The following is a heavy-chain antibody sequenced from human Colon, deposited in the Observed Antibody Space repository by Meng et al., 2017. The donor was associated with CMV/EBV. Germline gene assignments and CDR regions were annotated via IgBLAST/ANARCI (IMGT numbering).Heavy chain of an antibody. Sequence: SETLSLTCSVSGFSISRDYYWGCVRQPPGKEPEWIGSIYYRGSTHYNPSLKSRVTISPDTSKNQFSLKLRSLTAADTAVYFCAGERTLGATDYWGQGTLVTVS. D-gene: IGHD1-26*01. CDR3: AGERTLGATDY. V-gene: IGHV4-38-2*02. CDR2: IYYRGST. J-gene: IGHJ4*02. CDR1: GFSISRDYY.